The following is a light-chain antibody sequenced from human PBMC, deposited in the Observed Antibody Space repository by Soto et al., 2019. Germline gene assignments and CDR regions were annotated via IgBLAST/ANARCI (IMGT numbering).Light chain of an antibody. CDR3: GTWDSSLSAGE. CDR1: SSNIGNNY. CDR2: ENN. Sequence: QSVLTQPPSVSAAPGQKVTISCSGSSSNIGNNYVSWYQQLPGTAPKLLIYENNKRPSGIPDRFSGFKSGTSATLGITGLQTGDEADYYCGTWDSSLSAGEFGGGTKLTVL. V-gene: IGLV1-51*02. J-gene: IGLJ2*01.